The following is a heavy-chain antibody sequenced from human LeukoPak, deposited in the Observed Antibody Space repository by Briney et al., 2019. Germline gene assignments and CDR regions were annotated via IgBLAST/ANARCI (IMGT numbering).Heavy chain of an antibody. D-gene: IGHD6-13*01. V-gene: IGHV4-34*01. Sequence: SETLSLTCAVYGGSFSGYYWSWIRQPPGKGLEWIGEINHSGNTNYNPSLKSRVTISIDTSKNQFSLKLSSVTAADTAVYYCARSGQPDYWGQGTLVTVSS. CDR1: GGSFSGYY. CDR3: ARSGQPDY. J-gene: IGHJ4*02. CDR2: INHSGNT.